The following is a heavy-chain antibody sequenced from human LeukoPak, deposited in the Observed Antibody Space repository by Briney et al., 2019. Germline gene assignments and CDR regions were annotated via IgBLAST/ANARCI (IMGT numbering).Heavy chain of an antibody. CDR1: GFTFSSYS. CDR3: ARGGRRPGMDV. J-gene: IGHJ6*02. Sequence: GSLRLSCAASGFTFSSYSMNWVRQPPGKGLEWIGEINHSGSTNYNPSLKSRVTISVDTSKNQFSLKLSSVTAADTAVYYCARGGRRPGMDVWGQGTTVTVSS. V-gene: IGHV4-34*01. CDR2: INHSGST. D-gene: IGHD5-24*01.